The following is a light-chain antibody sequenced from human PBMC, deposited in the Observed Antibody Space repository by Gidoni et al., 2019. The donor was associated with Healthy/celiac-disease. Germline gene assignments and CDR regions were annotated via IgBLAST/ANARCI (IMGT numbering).Light chain of an antibody. CDR1: QSISSS. CDR3: HHLTP. J-gene: IGKJ2*01. CDR2: YAS. V-gene: IGKV6-21*01. Sequence: EIVLTQSPDFQSVTPKENVTINCRASQSISSSLHWYQQKPDQSPQLLIKYASQSFSGVTSRFSGSGSVTDFTLTINSLEAEDAATYYCHHLTPFGQGTKLEIK.